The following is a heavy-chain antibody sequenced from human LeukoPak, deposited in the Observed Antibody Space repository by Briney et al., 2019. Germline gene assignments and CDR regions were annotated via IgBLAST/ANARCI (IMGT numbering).Heavy chain of an antibody. D-gene: IGHD3-3*01. Sequence: ASVKVSCKASGGTFSSYAISWVRQAPGQGLEWMGGIIPIFGTANYAQKFQGRVTITEDESTSTAYMELSSLRSEDTAVYYCARDSLNYDFWSGYSPWGQGTLVTVSS. CDR1: GGTFSSYA. CDR2: IIPIFGTA. V-gene: IGHV1-69*13. CDR3: ARDSLNYDFWSGYSP. J-gene: IGHJ5*02.